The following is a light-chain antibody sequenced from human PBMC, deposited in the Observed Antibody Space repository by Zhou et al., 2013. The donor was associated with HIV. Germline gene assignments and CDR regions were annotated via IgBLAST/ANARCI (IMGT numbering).Light chain of an antibody. V-gene: IGKV3D-20*02. CDR1: QSVTNNY. Sequence: EVVLTQFPGTLSLAPGERATLSCRASQSVTNNYFVWYQQKPGQPPRLLIYGASNRSPGIPDRFRGSGSGSDFTLTISRLEPEDFAVYYCQQRFNWPVTFGGGTKVEIK. CDR3: QQRFNWPVT. J-gene: IGKJ4*01. CDR2: GAS.